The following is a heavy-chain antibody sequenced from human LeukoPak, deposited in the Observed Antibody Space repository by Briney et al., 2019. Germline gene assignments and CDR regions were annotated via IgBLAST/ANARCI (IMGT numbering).Heavy chain of an antibody. V-gene: IGHV4-34*01. D-gene: IGHD6-13*01. CDR2: INHSGST. CDR3: ARGVAAAGTIYYYYMDV. Sequence: SETLSLTCAVYGGSFSGYYWSWIRQPPGKGLEWIGEINHSGSTNYNPSLKSRVTISVDTPKNQFSLKLSSVTAADTAVYYCARGVAAAGTIYYYYMDVWGKGTTVTVSS. J-gene: IGHJ6*03. CDR1: GGSFSGYY.